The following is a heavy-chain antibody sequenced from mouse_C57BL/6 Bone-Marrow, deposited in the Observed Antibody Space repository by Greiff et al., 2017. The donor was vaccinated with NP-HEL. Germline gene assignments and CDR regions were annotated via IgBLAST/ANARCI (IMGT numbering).Heavy chain of an antibody. CDR2: IYPGDGDT. CDR1: GYAFSSSW. Sequence: VMLVESGPELVKPGASVKISCKASGYAFSSSWMNWVKQRPGKGLEWIGRIYPGDGDTNYNGKFKGKATLTADKSSSTAYMQLSSLTSEDSAVYFCARPFYYGNPAWFAYWGQGTLVTVSA. V-gene: IGHV1-82*01. D-gene: IGHD2-1*01. J-gene: IGHJ3*01. CDR3: ARPFYYGNPAWFAY.